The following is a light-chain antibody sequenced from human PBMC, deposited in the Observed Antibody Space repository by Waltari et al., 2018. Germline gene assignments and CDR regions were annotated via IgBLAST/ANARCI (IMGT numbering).Light chain of an antibody. CDR2: RDF. J-gene: IGLJ2*01. V-gene: IGLV3-1*01. Sequence: YELTQPPSVSVSSGQTATISCSGDKLGDKNVYWYHQKPGQFPVLVIYRDFKRPSGIPERFSGSNSGSTATLTISGTRPMDEAEYFCQTWDRRTVVFGGGTRLTVL. CDR3: QTWDRRTVV. CDR1: KLGDKN.